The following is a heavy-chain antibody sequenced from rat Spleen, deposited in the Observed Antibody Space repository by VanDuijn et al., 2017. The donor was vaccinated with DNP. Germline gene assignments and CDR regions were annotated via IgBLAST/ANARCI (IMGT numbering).Heavy chain of an antibody. CDR3: ARGAAPFDF. D-gene: IGHD1-2*01. J-gene: IGHJ1*01. V-gene: IGHV5-17*01. CDR1: GFIFSDYA. Sequence: EVQLVESGGGLAQPGRSLKLSCAASGFIFSDYAMAWVRQAPKMGLEWVATMTYDGSRTYYRDSVKGRFTISRANAKSTLYLQMDSLRSEDTATYYCARGAAPFDFWGPGTMVTVTS. CDR2: MTYDGSRT.